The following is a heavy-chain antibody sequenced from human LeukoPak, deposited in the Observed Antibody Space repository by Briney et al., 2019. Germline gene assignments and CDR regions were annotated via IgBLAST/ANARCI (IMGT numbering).Heavy chain of an antibody. J-gene: IGHJ4*02. CDR3: ARDLWDIVVAGVDTAMGIFDY. CDR1: GYTFTSYA. Sequence: ASVKVSCKASGYTFTSYAMRWVRQAPGQRLEWMGWINAGNGNTKYSQKSQGRVTITRDTSASTAYMELSSLRSEDTAVYYCARDLWDIVVAGVDTAMGIFDYWGQGTLVTVSS. D-gene: IGHD5-18*01. V-gene: IGHV1-3*01. CDR2: INAGNGNT.